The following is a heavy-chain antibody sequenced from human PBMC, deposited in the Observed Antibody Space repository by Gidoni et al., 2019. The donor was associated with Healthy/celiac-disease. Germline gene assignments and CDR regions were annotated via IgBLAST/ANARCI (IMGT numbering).Heavy chain of an antibody. Sequence: QVQLQESGPGLVKPSETLSLTCTVSGGSVSSGSYYWSWIRQPPGKGLEWIGYIYYSESTNYNPSLKSRVTISVDTSKNQFSLKLSSVTAADTAVYYCAREDSGYDLEQNFDYWGQGTLVTVSS. CDR2: IYYSEST. V-gene: IGHV4-61*01. J-gene: IGHJ4*02. CDR1: GGSVSSGSYY. D-gene: IGHD5-12*01. CDR3: AREDSGYDLEQNFDY.